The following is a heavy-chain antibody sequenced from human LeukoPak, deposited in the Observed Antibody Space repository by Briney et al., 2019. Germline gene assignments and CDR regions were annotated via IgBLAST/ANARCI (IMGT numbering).Heavy chain of an antibody. CDR2: INPNSGGT. D-gene: IGHD3-16*02. CDR1: GYTFTGCY. Sequence: GASVKVSCKASGYTFTGCYMHWVRQAPGQGLEWMGWINPNSGGTNYAQKFQGRVTMTRDTSISTAYMELSRLRSDDTAVYYCARGVDYVWGSYRYTPPDYWGQGTLVTVSS. V-gene: IGHV1-2*02. J-gene: IGHJ4*02. CDR3: ARGVDYVWGSYRYTPPDY.